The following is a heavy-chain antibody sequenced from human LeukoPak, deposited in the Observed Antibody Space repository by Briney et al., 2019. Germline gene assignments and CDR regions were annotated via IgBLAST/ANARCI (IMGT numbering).Heavy chain of an antibody. CDR3: PKYHWEAHFDY. CDR2: ISGSGGST. CDR1: GFAFSSYA. J-gene: IGHJ4*02. Sequence: GASLRLSCAASGFAFSSYAMSWVRQAPGKGLEWVSAISGSGGSTYYADSVKGRFTISRDNSKNTLYLQMNSLRAEDTAVYYCPKYHWEAHFDYWGQGSLVTVSS. V-gene: IGHV3-23*01. D-gene: IGHD1-1*01.